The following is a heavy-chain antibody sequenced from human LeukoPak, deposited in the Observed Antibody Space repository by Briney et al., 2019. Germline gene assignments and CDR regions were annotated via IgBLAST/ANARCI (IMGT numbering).Heavy chain of an antibody. J-gene: IGHJ4*02. CDR3: ARALAGGSGYELDC. D-gene: IGHD5-12*01. V-gene: IGHV1-2*02. Sequence: GPSVKVSCRASGYTLTVFYMHGVPHAPGQGLECMGWINPNSGGTNYTQKFQGGVTVTGDTSISRGYMELSRMTSDDTAVYYCARALAGGSGYELDCWGQGTLVTVSS. CDR1: GYTLTVFY. CDR2: INPNSGGT.